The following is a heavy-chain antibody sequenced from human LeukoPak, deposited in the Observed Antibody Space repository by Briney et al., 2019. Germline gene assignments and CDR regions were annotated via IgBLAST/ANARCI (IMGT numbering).Heavy chain of an antibody. CDR2: ISGSGGST. V-gene: IGHV3-23*01. CDR3: AKGGDYYGSGSLLDY. D-gene: IGHD3-10*01. CDR1: GLTFSTYS. Sequence: GGSLRLSCAASGLTFSTYSMNWVRQAPGKGLEWVSAISGSGGSTYYADSVKGRFTISRDNSKNTLYLQMNSLRAEDTAVYYCAKGGDYYGSGSLLDYWGQGTLVTVSS. J-gene: IGHJ4*02.